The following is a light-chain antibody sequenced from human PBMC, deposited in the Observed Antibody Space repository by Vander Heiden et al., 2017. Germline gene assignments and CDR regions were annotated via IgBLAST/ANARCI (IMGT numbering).Light chain of an antibody. Sequence: QSALAQPASASRSPGQSVTISCTGTGSDVGGYNYVSWYQQHPGKATKLMIYEVSERPSGVPDRFSGSKSGNTASLTVSGLQAEDEADYYCNSYAGSNNFDVVFGGGTKLTVL. J-gene: IGLJ2*01. CDR2: EVS. CDR1: GSDVGGYNY. CDR3: NSYAGSNNFDVV. V-gene: IGLV2-8*01.